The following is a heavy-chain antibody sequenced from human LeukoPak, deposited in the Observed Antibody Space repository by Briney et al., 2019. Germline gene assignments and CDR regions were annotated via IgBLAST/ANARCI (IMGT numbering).Heavy chain of an antibody. CDR1: GGSISSYF. CDR3: ATSIAAAGTLDY. V-gene: IGHV4-59*01. Sequence: PSETLSLTCTVSGGSISSYFWSWIRQPPGKEPECIGYIYNSGSTKYNPSLKSRVTISVDTSKNPFSLKLSSVATADTAVYYCATSIAAAGTLDYWGQGTLVTVSS. CDR2: IYNSGST. J-gene: IGHJ4*02. D-gene: IGHD6-13*01.